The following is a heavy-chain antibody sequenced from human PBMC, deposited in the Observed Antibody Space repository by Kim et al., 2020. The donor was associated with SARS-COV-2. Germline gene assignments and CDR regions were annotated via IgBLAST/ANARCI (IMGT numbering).Heavy chain of an antibody. CDR1: GFTFSSYG. D-gene: IGHD5-18*01. CDR2: ISYDGSNK. V-gene: IGHV3-30*18. J-gene: IGHJ4*02. Sequence: GGSLRLSCAASGFTFSSYGMHWVRQAPGKGLEWVAVISYDGSNKYYADSVKGRFTISRDNSKNTLYLQMNSLRAEDTAVYYCAKESLVDTAMQLWGQGTLVTVSS. CDR3: AKESLVDTAMQL.